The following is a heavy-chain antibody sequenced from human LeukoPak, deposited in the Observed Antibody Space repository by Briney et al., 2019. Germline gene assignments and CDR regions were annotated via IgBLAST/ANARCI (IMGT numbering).Heavy chain of an antibody. CDR2: ISASGGST. CDR1: GFTFSSSA. D-gene: IGHD3-22*01. Sequence: GGSLRLSCAASGFTFSSSAMSWVRQVPGKGLEWVSGISASGGSTSYADSVRGRFTISRDNSKNTLYLQMNSLRAEDTAVYYCAIWAPYYDSSGYYWDFDYWGQGTLVTVSS. J-gene: IGHJ4*02. CDR3: AIWAPYYDSSGYYWDFDY. V-gene: IGHV3-23*01.